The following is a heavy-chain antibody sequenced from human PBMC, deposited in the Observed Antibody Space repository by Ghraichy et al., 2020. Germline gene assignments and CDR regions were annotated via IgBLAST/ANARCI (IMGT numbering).Heavy chain of an antibody. D-gene: IGHD5-18*01. CDR1: GGSISSYY. CDR2: IYTSGST. V-gene: IGHV4-4*07. J-gene: IGHJ4*02. CDR3: AREGYSYGFSDY. Sequence: SETLSLTCTVSGGSISSYYWSWIRQPAGKGLEWIGRIYTSGSTNYNPSLKSRVTMSVDTSKNQFSLKLNSVTAADTAVYYCAREGYSYGFSDYWGQGTLVTVSS.